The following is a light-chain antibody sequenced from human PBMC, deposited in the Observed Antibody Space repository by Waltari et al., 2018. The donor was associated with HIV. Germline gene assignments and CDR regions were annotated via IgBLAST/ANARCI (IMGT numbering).Light chain of an antibody. CDR2: DVS. J-gene: IGLJ2*01. V-gene: IGLV2-11*01. Sequence: QSALTQPRSVSGSPGQSVTISCTGTSSDVGGYNYVSWYQQHPGKAPKLMIYDVSKRPAGVPYRFSGAKSGTTASLTISGLQSEDEADYYCCSYAGSYTHVVFGGGTKLTVL. CDR3: CSYAGSYTHVV. CDR1: SSDVGGYNY.